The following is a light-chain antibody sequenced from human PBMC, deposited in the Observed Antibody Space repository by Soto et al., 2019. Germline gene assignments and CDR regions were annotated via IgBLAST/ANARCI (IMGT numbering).Light chain of an antibody. CDR1: QSGSSKF. CDR2: GAS. Sequence: EIVLTQSPGTLSLSPGERATLSCRASQSGSSKFLAWYQQKPGQAPRLLIYGASSRATDIPDRFRGIGSATDFTLTISRLEPEDFAVYWCQQYGTSPPTFGQGTNLEIK. CDR3: QQYGTSPPT. J-gene: IGKJ2*01. V-gene: IGKV3-20*01.